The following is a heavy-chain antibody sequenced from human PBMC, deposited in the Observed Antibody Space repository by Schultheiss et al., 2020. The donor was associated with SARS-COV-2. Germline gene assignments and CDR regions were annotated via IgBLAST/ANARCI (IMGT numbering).Heavy chain of an antibody. J-gene: IGHJ4*02. CDR1: GYTFTGYH. CDR2: INPNSGGT. Sequence: ASVKVSCKASGYTFTGYHIHWVRQAPGQGLEWMGWINPNSGGTNYAQKFQGRVTMTRDTSTSTVYMELSSLRSDDTAVYYCARSTIFGVVKVDYWGQGTLVTVSS. V-gene: IGHV1-2*02. D-gene: IGHD3-3*01. CDR3: ARSTIFGVVKVDY.